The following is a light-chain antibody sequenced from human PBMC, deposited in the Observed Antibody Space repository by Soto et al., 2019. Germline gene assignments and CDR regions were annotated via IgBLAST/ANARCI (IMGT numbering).Light chain of an antibody. CDR1: SSNIGSNT. Sequence: QSVLTQPPSASGTPGQRVTISCSGSSSNIGSNTVNWYQQLPGTAPKLLIYSNSQRPSGVPDRFSGTKSGTSASLAISGLQSDDEADYYCAAWDDSLNGLYVFGTGTKLTVL. CDR2: SNS. CDR3: AAWDDSLNGLYV. V-gene: IGLV1-44*01. J-gene: IGLJ1*01.